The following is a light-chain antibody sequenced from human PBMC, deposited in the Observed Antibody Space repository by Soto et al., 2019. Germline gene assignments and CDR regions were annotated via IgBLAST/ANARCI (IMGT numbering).Light chain of an antibody. V-gene: IGKV3-20*01. CDR2: GAS. CDR3: QQHGRSPPWT. Sequence: EMVLTHSPGTLSLSPGERASLSWRASQSVSSHYLAWFQQKHAEAPTLLMYGASTRANAIPPRCSGSGSGPAFTPTISTLEPEDFAVYYCQQHGRSPPWTFGQGTKVDIK. J-gene: IGKJ1*01. CDR1: QSVSSHY.